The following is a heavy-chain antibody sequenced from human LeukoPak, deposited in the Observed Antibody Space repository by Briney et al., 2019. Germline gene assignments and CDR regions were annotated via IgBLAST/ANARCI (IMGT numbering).Heavy chain of an antibody. CDR3: ASPLTTVTTGDY. J-gene: IGHJ4*02. D-gene: IGHD4-17*01. Sequence: GGSLRLSCAASGFTFSSYSMNWVRQAPGKWLEWVSSISSSSSYIYYADSVKGRFTISRDNAKNSLYLQMNSLRAEDTAVYYCASPLTTVTTGDYWGQGTLVTVSS. CDR2: ISSSSSYI. CDR1: GFTFSSYS. V-gene: IGHV3-21*01.